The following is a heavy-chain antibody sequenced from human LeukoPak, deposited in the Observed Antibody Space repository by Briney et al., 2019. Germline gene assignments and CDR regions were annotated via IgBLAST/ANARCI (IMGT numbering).Heavy chain of an antibody. J-gene: IGHJ4*02. Sequence: PGGSLRLSCAASGFTFSSYAMHWVRQAPGKGLEWVAVISYDGSNKYYADSVKGRFTISRDNSKNTLYLQMNSLRAEDTAVYYCARDHAYYYDSSGYYERFLDYWGQGTLVTVSS. CDR1: GFTFSSYA. CDR3: ARDHAYYYDSSGYYERFLDY. D-gene: IGHD3-22*01. CDR2: ISYDGSNK. V-gene: IGHV3-30*04.